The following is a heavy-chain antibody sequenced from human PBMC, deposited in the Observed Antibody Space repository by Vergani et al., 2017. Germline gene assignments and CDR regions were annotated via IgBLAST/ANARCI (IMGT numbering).Heavy chain of an antibody. CDR2: IYSGGST. D-gene: IGHD2-2*01. J-gene: IGHJ5*02. CDR1: GFTVSSNY. Sequence: EVQLVESGGGLVQPGGSLRLSCAASGFTVSSNYMSWVRQAPGKGLEWVSVIYSGGSTYYADSVKGRFTISRDNSKNTLYLQMNSLRAEDTAVYYCARDSCSSTSCYLEYNWFDPWGQGTLVTVSS. CDR3: ARDSCSSTSCYLEYNWFDP. V-gene: IGHV3-66*01.